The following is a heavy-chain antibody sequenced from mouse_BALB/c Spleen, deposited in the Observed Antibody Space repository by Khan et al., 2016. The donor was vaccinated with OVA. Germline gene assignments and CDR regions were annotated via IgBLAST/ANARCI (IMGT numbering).Heavy chain of an antibody. V-gene: IGHV3-2*02. CDR1: GYSITSYYV. CDR3: ASGRLVLRYPDYFDY. D-gene: IGHD1-1*01. CDR2: ISYSGTT. Sequence: EVQLVQSGPGLLKPSQSLSLTCTVTGYSITSYYVWYFIRQLPGNKLELMVYISYSGTTSYTPSLRSRISITRDTSKNQFFLQLNSGTTEDKATYYCASGRLVLRYPDYFDYWGQGTTLTVSS. J-gene: IGHJ2*01.